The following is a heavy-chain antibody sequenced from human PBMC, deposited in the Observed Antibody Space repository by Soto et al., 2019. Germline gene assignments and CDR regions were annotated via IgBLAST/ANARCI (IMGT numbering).Heavy chain of an antibody. J-gene: IGHJ6*02. CDR1: GFTFSTYS. V-gene: IGHV3-21*01. D-gene: IGHD3-22*01. CDR2: ISSSSSYI. Sequence: EVQLVESGGGLVKPGGSLRLSCAASGFTFSTYSMNWVRQAPGKGLEWVSSISSSSSYIYYADSVKGRFTISRDNAKNSLSLQMNSLRAADTAVYYCARYDSSGYYWPYYYYGMDVWGQGTTVTVSS. CDR3: ARYDSSGYYWPYYYYGMDV.